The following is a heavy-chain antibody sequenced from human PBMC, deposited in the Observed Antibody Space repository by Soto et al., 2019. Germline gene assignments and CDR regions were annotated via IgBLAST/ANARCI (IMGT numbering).Heavy chain of an antibody. V-gene: IGHV3-30-3*01. D-gene: IGHD3-10*01. CDR1: GFTFSIYA. Sequence: PGGSLRLSCAASGFTFSIYAMHWVRQAQGKGLEWVAVISYDGSNKYYADSVKGRFTISRDNSKNTLYLQMNSLRAEDTAVYYCARDPYYYGSGSYDYWGQGTLVTVSS. J-gene: IGHJ4*02. CDR3: ARDPYYYGSGSYDY. CDR2: ISYDGSNK.